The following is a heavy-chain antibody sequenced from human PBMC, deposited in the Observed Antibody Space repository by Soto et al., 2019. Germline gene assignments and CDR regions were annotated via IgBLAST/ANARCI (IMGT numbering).Heavy chain of an antibody. CDR3: AREEGEGIAARVGSLYYYGMDV. Sequence: GGSLRLSCAASGFTFSSYGMHWVRQAPGKGLEWVAVIWYDGSNKYYADSVKGRFTISRDNSKNTLYLQMNSLRAEDTAVYYCAREEGEGIAARVGSLYYYGMDVWGQGTTVTVSS. D-gene: IGHD6-6*01. CDR1: GFTFSSYG. V-gene: IGHV3-33*01. J-gene: IGHJ6*02. CDR2: IWYDGSNK.